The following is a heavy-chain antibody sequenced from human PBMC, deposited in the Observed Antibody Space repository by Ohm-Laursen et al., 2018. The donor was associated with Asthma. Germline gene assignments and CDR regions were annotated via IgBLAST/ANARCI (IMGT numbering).Heavy chain of an antibody. CDR1: GYTFSRYS. Sequence: SLRLSCAAPGYTFSRYSIHWVRQVPGKGLEWVGRITSERSGGTRAYAAPVKDRFTISRDDSKTTLYLQMNSLETEDTAVYFCATYNQYNAFDLWGQGTMVTVSS. CDR2: ITSERSGGTR. V-gene: IGHV3-15*01. J-gene: IGHJ3*01. CDR3: ATYNQYNAFDL. D-gene: IGHD1-14*01.